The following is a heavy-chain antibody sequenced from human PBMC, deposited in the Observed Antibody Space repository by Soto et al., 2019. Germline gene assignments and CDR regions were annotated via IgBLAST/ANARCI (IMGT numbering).Heavy chain of an antibody. J-gene: IGHJ4*02. D-gene: IGHD1-26*01. CDR3: ARGRVDGGELDL. CDR1: GFTFRTYG. V-gene: IGHV3-33*01. CDR2: IWYDASNK. Sequence: VRLVESGGGVVQPGRSLRLSCAASGFTFRTYGMYWVRQAPGKGLEWVAVIWYDASNKYYADSVKGRFTISRDNSDNTLYLQMNSLRAEDTAVYYCARGRVDGGELDLWGQGTLVTVSS.